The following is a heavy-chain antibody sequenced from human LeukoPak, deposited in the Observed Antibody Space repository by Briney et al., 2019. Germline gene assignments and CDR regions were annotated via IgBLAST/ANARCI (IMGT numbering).Heavy chain of an antibody. CDR1: GFTFSSYA. V-gene: IGHV3-33*08. CDR2: IWGDENHK. CDR3: ARDVGSAPFDY. D-gene: IGHD6-25*01. Sequence: GGSLRLSCAASGFTFSSYAMHWVRQAPGKGLEWVAVIWGDENHKYHGDSVRGRFTISRDNAKNTLYLQMDSLRVEDTAVYYCARDVGSAPFDYWGQGTLVTVSS. J-gene: IGHJ4*02.